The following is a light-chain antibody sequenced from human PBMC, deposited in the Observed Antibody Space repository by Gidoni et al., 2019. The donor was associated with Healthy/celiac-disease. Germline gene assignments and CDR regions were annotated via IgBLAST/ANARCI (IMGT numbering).Light chain of an antibody. CDR3: QSYDSSLSGSQV. CDR2: GNS. J-gene: IGLJ1*01. V-gene: IGLV1-40*01. Sequence: QSVLTQPPSVSGAPGQRVTISCTGSSSNIGAGYDVHWYQQLPGTAPKRLIYGNSNRPSGVPDRVSGSKSGTSASLAITGLQAEDEADYYCQSYDSSLSGSQVFGTGTKVTVL. CDR1: SSNIGAGYD.